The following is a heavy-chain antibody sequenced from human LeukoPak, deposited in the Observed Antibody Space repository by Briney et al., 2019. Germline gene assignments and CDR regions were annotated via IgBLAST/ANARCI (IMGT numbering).Heavy chain of an antibody. CDR1: GYTFTSYG. J-gene: IGHJ4*02. CDR3: ARETPGELSFDY. Sequence: GASVKVSCKASGYTFTSYGFSWVRQAPGQGLEWMGWISPFNGDTNYAPKVQGRVTITRDTSASTAYMELSSLRSEDTAVYYCARETPGELSFDYWGQGTLVTVSS. D-gene: IGHD3-16*02. V-gene: IGHV1-18*01. CDR2: ISPFNGDT.